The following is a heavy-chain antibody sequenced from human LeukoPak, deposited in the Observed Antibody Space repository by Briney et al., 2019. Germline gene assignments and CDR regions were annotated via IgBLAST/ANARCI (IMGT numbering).Heavy chain of an antibody. CDR2: IYHSGST. J-gene: IGHJ5*02. V-gene: IGHV4-4*02. D-gene: IGHD3-22*01. CDR3: AREGSSGYSIDP. Sequence: PSGTLSVTCAVSGGSISRSNWWSWVRQPPGKGLEWIGEIYHSGSTNYNPSLKSRVTISVDKSKNQFSLKLTSVTAADTAVYYCAREGSSGYSIDPWGQGTLVTVSS. CDR1: GGSISRSNW.